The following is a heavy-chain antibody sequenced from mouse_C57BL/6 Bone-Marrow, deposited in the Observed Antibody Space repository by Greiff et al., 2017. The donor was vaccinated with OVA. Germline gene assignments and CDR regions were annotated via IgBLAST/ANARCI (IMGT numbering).Heavy chain of an antibody. CDR2: IYPGSGST. Sequence: VQLQQPGAELVKPGASVKMSCKASGYTFTSYWITWVKQRPGQGLEWIGDIYPGSGSTNYNEKFKSKATLTVDTSSSTAYMQLSSLTSEDSAVYYGARPIYYGYDGNWYFDVWGTGTTVTVSS. V-gene: IGHV1-55*01. D-gene: IGHD2-2*01. J-gene: IGHJ1*03. CDR1: GYTFTSYW. CDR3: ARPIYYGYDGNWYFDV.